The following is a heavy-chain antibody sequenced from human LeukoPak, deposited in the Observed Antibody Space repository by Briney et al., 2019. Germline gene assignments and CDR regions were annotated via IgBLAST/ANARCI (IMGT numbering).Heavy chain of an antibody. CDR3: ARGNTLTGYSRY. D-gene: IGHD3-9*01. CDR1: GFTFSSYA. J-gene: IGHJ4*02. V-gene: IGHV3-64*01. Sequence: GGPLRLSCAASGFTFSSYAMHWVRQPPGKGLEYVSGISSNGGSTYYANSVKGRFTISRDNSKNTVYLQMGSLRAEDMAVYYCARGNTLTGYSRYWGQGTLVTVSS. CDR2: ISSNGGST.